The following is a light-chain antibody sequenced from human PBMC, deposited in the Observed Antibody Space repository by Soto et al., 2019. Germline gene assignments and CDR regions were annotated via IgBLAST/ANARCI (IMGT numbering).Light chain of an antibody. Sequence: EIVVTQSPATLSVSPGERATLSCRASQSVSSNLAWYQQKPGQAPRLLIYGASTRATGIPARFSGRGSGTDFTLTISSLQSEAFAVYFCQQYSNWLTFGGGTKVEIK. V-gene: IGKV3-15*01. CDR1: QSVSSN. CDR2: GAS. CDR3: QQYSNWLT. J-gene: IGKJ4*01.